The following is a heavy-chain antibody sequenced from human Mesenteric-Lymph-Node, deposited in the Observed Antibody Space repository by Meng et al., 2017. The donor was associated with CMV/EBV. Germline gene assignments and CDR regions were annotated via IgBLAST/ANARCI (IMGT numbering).Heavy chain of an antibody. J-gene: IGHJ4*02. Sequence: GESLKISCAASGFSFSDYYMTWIRQAPGKGLEWISYISGRSTDIYYADSVKGRFTISRDNAKNSLYLQMNSLRAEDTAVYYCARAYGGNSDHWGQGTLVTVSS. V-gene: IGHV3-11*01. D-gene: IGHD4-23*01. CDR1: GFSFSDYY. CDR2: ISGRSTDI. CDR3: ARAYGGNSDH.